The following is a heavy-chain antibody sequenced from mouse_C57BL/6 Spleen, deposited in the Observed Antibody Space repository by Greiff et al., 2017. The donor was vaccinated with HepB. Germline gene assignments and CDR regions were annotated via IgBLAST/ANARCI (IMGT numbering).Heavy chain of an antibody. CDR3: AREGYYAMDY. CDR2: INPYNGGT. Sequence: DVKLQESGPVLVKPGASVKMSCKASGYTFTDYYMNWVKQSHGKSLEWIGVINPYNGGTSYNQKFKGKATLTVDKSSSTAYMELNSLTSEDSAVYYCAREGYYAMDYWGQGTSVTVSS. J-gene: IGHJ4*01. V-gene: IGHV1-19*01. CDR1: GYTFTDYY.